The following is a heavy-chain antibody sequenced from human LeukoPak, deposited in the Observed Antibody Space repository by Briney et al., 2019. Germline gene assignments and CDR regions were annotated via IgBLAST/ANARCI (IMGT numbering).Heavy chain of an antibody. D-gene: IGHD4-11*01. Sequence: PGGSLRLSCAASGFTFSSYSMNWVRQAPGKGLEWVSSISSSSSYIYYADSVKGRFTISRDNAKNSLYLQMNSLRAEDTAVYYCARLKTVRGFNAAYYFDYWGQGTLVTVSS. CDR3: ARLKTVRGFNAAYYFDY. CDR1: GFTFSSYS. V-gene: IGHV3-21*01. J-gene: IGHJ4*02. CDR2: ISSSSSYI.